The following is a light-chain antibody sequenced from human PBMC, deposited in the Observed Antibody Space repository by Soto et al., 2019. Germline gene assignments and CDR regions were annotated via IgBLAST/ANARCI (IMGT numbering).Light chain of an antibody. V-gene: IGKV3-20*01. Sequence: EIVLSQSPGTLSLSSGERATLSCRTSQSVSNNYLAWYQQKPGQAPRLLIYGASSRATGIPDRFSGSGSGTDFTLTISRLEPEDIAVYYCQQYGSSPPRTFGQGTKVDIK. J-gene: IGKJ1*01. CDR1: QSVSNNY. CDR3: QQYGSSPPRT. CDR2: GAS.